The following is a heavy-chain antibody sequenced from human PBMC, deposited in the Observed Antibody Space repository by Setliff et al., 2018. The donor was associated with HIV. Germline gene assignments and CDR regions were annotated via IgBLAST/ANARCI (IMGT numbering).Heavy chain of an antibody. CDR2: INYSRAT. CDR1: GESLSGYY. Sequence: SETLSLTCAVYGESLSGYYWSWFRQPPGKGLEWIGEINYSRATNYNPSLQSRVTISVDTSKNQFSLKLNSVTAADTAVYYCVRGGDSSSWYWGRWFDPWGQGTLVTVSS. CDR3: VRGGDSSSWYWGRWFDP. V-gene: IGHV4-34*01. J-gene: IGHJ5*02. D-gene: IGHD6-13*01.